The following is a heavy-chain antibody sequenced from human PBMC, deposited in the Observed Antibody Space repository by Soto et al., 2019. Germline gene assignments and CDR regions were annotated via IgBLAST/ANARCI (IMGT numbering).Heavy chain of an antibody. J-gene: IGHJ5*02. Sequence: GGSLRLSCPASAFTFSTSPITWVRQPPGKGLEWVSAISGSGGSTYYADSVKGRFTICRDNSKNTLYLKMNGLRAEDTAVYYCAKDLRAFEITTGSYYGCFDPWGQGTLVTVSS. CDR2: ISGSGGST. CDR3: AKDLRAFEITTGSYYGCFDP. V-gene: IGHV3-23*01. D-gene: IGHD3-10*01. CDR1: AFTFSTSP.